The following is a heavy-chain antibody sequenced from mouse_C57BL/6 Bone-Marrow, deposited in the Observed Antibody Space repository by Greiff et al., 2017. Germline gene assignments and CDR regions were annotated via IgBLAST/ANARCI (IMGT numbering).Heavy chain of an antibody. J-gene: IGHJ2*01. CDR3: TTNWGFDY. CDR1: GFNIKDDY. CDR2: IDPENGDT. Sequence: EVQLQQSGAELVRPGASVKLSCTASGFNIKDDYMHWVKQRPEQGLEWIGWIDPENGDTEYASKFQGKATITADTSSNTAYLQLSSLTSEDTAVYYCTTNWGFDYWGQGTTLTVSS. V-gene: IGHV14-4*01. D-gene: IGHD4-1*01.